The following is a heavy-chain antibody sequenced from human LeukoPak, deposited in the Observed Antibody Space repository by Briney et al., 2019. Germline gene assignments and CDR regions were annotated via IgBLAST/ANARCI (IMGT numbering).Heavy chain of an antibody. CDR1: GGSVNSRRYY. V-gene: IGHV4-39*01. CDR3: ARHSPYSWNDRLGYSDP. J-gene: IGHJ5*02. Sequence: ESSETLSLTCGVSGGSVNSRRYYWGWIRPSPEKVLEWGGTIFYSGSPYYNPSLKSGASISVELSNNLSSLKLTSVTAADPARYYCARHSPYSWNDRLGYSDPSGPGILVTVSS. D-gene: IGHD1-1*01. CDR2: IFYSGSP.